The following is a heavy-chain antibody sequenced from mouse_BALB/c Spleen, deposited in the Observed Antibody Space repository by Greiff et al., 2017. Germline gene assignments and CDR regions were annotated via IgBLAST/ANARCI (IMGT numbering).Heavy chain of an antibody. CDR2: ISSGGST. Sequence: EVMLVESGGGLVKPGGSLKLSCAASGFTFSSYAMSWVRQTPEKRLEWVASISSGGSTYYPDSVKGRFTISRDNARNILYLQMSSLRSEDTAMYYCARGHYGSRAMDYWGQGTSVTVSS. D-gene: IGHD1-1*01. CDR1: GFTFSSYA. CDR3: ARGHYGSRAMDY. J-gene: IGHJ4*01. V-gene: IGHV5-6-5*01.